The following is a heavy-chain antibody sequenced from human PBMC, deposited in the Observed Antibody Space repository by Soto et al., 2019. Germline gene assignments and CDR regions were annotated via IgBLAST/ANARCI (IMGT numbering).Heavy chain of an antibody. D-gene: IGHD2-2*01. CDR1: GGTFSSYT. CDR3: ARKGAYCSSTSCYDSSESLFY. J-gene: IGHJ4*02. Sequence: ASVKVSCKASGGTFSSYTISWVRQAPGQGLEWMGRIIPILGIANYAQKFQGRVTITADKSTSTAYMELSSLRSEDTAVYYCARKGAYCSSTSCYDSSESLFYWGQGTLVTVSS. V-gene: IGHV1-69*02. CDR2: IIPILGIA.